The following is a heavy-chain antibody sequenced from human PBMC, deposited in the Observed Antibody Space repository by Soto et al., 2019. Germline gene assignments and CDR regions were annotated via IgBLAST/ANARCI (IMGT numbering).Heavy chain of an antibody. J-gene: IGHJ4*02. Sequence: PGDALKISCKFLGYSFTCFFIFLVRQMPGKGLEWLGSIYPRDSDTRYSPSFQGQVTISADKSLSTAYLQWNSLQASDTAIYYCARKHNLDSRVWYNWGKRNILNVSS. CDR2: IYPRDSDT. CDR3: ARKHNLDSRVWYN. V-gene: IGHV5-51*01. D-gene: IGHD6-19*01. CDR1: GYSFTCFF.